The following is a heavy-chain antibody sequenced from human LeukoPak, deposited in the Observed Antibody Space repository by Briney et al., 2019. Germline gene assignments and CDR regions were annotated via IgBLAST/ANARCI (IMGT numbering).Heavy chain of an antibody. CDR1: GFIFSSNI. CDR3: AKDPRAYSSGYYFDY. J-gene: IGHJ4*02. V-gene: IGHV3-30*18. CDR2: ISYDGSNK. Sequence: GGSLRLSCAASGFIFSSNIMHWVRQAPGKGLEWVTLISYDGSNKYYADSVKGRFTISRDNSKNTLYLQMNSLRAEDTAVYYCAKDPRAYSSGYYFDYWGQGTLVTVSS. D-gene: IGHD3-22*01.